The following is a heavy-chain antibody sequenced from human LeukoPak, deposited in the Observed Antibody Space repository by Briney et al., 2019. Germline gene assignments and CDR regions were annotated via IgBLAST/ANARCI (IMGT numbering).Heavy chain of an antibody. Sequence: PGRSLRLSCAASGFTFSSYAMHWVRQAPGKGLEWVANIKQDGSEKYYVDSVKGRFTISRDNAKNSLYLQMNSLRAEDTAVYYCARQLLRYFDWLSPWGQGTLVTVSS. D-gene: IGHD3-9*01. CDR2: IKQDGSEK. CDR1: GFTFSSYA. CDR3: ARQLLRYFDWLSP. J-gene: IGHJ5*02. V-gene: IGHV3-7*01.